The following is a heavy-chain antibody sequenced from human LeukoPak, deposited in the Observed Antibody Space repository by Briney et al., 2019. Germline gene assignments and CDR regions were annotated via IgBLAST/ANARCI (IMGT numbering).Heavy chain of an antibody. CDR2: ISWNSGSI. CDR3: AKDLYSKRITIFGGDDAFDI. V-gene: IGHV3-9*03. D-gene: IGHD3-3*01. Sequence: PGGSLRLSCAASGFTFDDYAMHWVRHAPGKGLEWVSGISWNSGSIGYADSVKGRFTISRDNAKNSLYLQMNSLRAEDMALYYCAKDLYSKRITIFGGDDAFDIWGQGTMVTVSS. CDR1: GFTFDDYA. J-gene: IGHJ3*02.